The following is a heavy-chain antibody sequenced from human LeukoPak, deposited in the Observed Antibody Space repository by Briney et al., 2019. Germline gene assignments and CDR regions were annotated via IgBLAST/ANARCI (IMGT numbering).Heavy chain of an antibody. CDR2: ISSSSSYI. V-gene: IGHV3-21*01. Sequence: GGSLRLSCAASGVTFSSYIMNWVRQAPGKGLEWVSSISSSSSYIYYADSVKGRFTISRDNAKNSLYLQMNNLGAEDTAVYYCARGRGGTYPPGIYWGQGTLVTVSS. J-gene: IGHJ4*02. CDR1: GVTFSSYI. D-gene: IGHD1-26*01. CDR3: ARGRGGTYPPGIY.